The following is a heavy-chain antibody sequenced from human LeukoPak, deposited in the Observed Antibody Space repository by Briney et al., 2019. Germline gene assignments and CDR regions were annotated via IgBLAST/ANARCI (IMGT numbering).Heavy chain of an antibody. CDR1: GFTFSTYS. V-gene: IGHV3-21*01. CDR2: IRSNTSYI. D-gene: IGHD6-19*01. Sequence: GGSLRLSCAASGFTFSTYSMNWVRQAPGKGLEWVSSIRSNTSYIYYADSVKGRFTVSRDNAKNSLYLQMNSLRAEDTAVYYCARDWDKIAVVALGGAFDIWGQGTMVTVSS. J-gene: IGHJ3*02. CDR3: ARDWDKIAVVALGGAFDI.